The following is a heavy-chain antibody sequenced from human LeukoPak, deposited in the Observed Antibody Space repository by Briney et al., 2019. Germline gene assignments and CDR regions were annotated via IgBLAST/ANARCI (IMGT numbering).Heavy chain of an antibody. V-gene: IGHV1-2*02. J-gene: IGHJ6*04. CDR1: GYTFTRYY. CDR3: ARDRSGHVELFFFVAYYYYGMDV. D-gene: IGHD1-7*01. Sequence: GASVTVSCKASGYTFTRYYMHWVRQAPGQGLEWMGWINPNSGGTNYAQKFQGRVTMTRDTSISTAYLELSRLRHDDTAVYYCARDRSGHVELFFFVAYYYYGMDVWGEGTTVTVSS. CDR2: INPNSGGT.